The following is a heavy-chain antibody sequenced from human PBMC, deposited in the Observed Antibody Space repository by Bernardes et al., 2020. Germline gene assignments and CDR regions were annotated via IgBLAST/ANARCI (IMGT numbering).Heavy chain of an antibody. CDR1: GYTFTSYG. V-gene: IGHV1-18*01. J-gene: IGHJ4*02. D-gene: IGHD3-3*01. CDR2: ISAYNGNT. Sequence: ASVKVSCKASGYTFTSYGISWVRQAPGQGLEWMGWISAYNGNTNYAQKLQGRVTMTTDTSTSTAYMELRSLRSDDTAVYYCARAVIFWSGYLHPDNYFDYWGQGTLITVSS. CDR3: ARAVIFWSGYLHPDNYFDY.